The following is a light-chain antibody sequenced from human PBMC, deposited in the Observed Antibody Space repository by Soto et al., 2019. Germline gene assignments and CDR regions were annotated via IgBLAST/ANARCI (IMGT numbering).Light chain of an antibody. J-gene: IGLJ1*01. CDR1: TSDVGTFGL. Sequence: QSVLTHPASVSWSPGQSITISCSGTTSDVGTFGLVSWFQQHPGKAPKLMIYEGSKRPAGVSKRFSGSKSGDTASLTISGLQAEDEADYYCSSYAGSTTFYVFGTG. CDR3: SSYAGSTTFYV. V-gene: IGLV2-23*01. CDR2: EGS.